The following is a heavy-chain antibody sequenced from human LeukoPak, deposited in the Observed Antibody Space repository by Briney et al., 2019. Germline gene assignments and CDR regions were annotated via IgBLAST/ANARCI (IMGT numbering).Heavy chain of an antibody. V-gene: IGHV3-23*01. D-gene: IGHD3-16*01. CDR3: AKKVGGVCAFDI. J-gene: IGHJ3*02. Sequence: PGGSLRLPCAASGFTFNNYAVIEVRQAPGKGLEWVSGISSSGGSTYYADSVQGRFTNSRDNSKSTLYLQMNSLRAEDTAVYYCAKKVGGVCAFDIWGQGTMVTVSS. CDR1: GFTFNNYA. CDR2: ISSSGGST.